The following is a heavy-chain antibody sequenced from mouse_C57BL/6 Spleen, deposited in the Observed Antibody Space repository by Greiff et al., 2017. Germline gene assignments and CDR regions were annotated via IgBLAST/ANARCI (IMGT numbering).Heavy chain of an antibody. D-gene: IGHD1-1*01. J-gene: IGHJ1*03. Sequence: VQLQQSGPELVKPGASVKISCKASGYAFSSSWMNWVKQRPGKGLEWIGRIYPGDGATNYTGKFKGKATLTAGKSSSTAYTQRSSLTSEDSAVYFCARWATVVARYFDVWGTGTTVTVSS. CDR1: GYAFSSSW. CDR2: IYPGDGAT. CDR3: ARWATVVARYFDV. V-gene: IGHV1-82*01.